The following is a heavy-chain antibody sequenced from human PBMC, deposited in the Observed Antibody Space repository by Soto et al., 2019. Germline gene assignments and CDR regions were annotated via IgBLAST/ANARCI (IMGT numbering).Heavy chain of an antibody. CDR3: ARGYCSGGSCYAFDY. Sequence: SVKVSCKASGGTFSSYAISWVRQAPGQGLEWMGGIIPIFGTANYAQKFQGRVTITADESTSTAYMELSSLRSEDTAVYYCARGYCSGGSCYAFDYWGQGTLVTVSS. D-gene: IGHD2-15*01. J-gene: IGHJ4*02. CDR2: IIPIFGTA. V-gene: IGHV1-69*13. CDR1: GGTFSSYA.